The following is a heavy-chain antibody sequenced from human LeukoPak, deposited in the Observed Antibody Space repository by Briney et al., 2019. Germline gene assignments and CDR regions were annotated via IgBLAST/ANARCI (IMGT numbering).Heavy chain of an antibody. Sequence: SETLSLTCTVSGGSISSSSYYWSWIRQHPEKGLEWIGYVYYTGHIYYNPSLKSRLTISSDTSKNQFFLNLSSVTAAGTAVYYCARHPAGGGYFDYWGQGTLVTVSS. V-gene: IGHV4-31*03. CDR3: ARHPAGGGYFDY. CDR2: VYYTGHI. J-gene: IGHJ4*02. D-gene: IGHD3-16*01. CDR1: GGSISSSSYY.